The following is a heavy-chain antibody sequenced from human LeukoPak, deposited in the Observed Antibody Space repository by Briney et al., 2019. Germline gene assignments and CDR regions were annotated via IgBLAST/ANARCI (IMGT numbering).Heavy chain of an antibody. CDR2: ISGSGGST. CDR3: AKAPFIVVVTAHDY. J-gene: IGHJ4*02. CDR1: GFTFSSYA. D-gene: IGHD2-21*02. V-gene: IGHV3-23*01. Sequence: PGGPLRLSCAASGFTFSSYAMSWVRQAPGKGLEWVSAISGSGGSTYYADSVKGRFTISRDNSKNTLYLQMNSLRAEDTAVYYCAKAPFIVVVTAHDYWGQGTLVTVSS.